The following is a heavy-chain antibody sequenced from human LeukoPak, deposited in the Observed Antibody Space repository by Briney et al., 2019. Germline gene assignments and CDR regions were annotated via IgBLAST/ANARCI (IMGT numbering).Heavy chain of an antibody. CDR1: GFTFSSYG. V-gene: IGHV3-30*02. CDR2: IRYDGSNK. D-gene: IGHD2-15*01. Sequence: PGGSLRLSCAASGFTFSSYGMQWVRQAPGRGLEWVAFIRYDGSNKYYAASMKGRFTISRDNSKNTLYLQMNSLRAEDTAVYYCAKKSGGGAQPFDIWGQGTMVTVSS. J-gene: IGHJ3*02. CDR3: AKKSGGGAQPFDI.